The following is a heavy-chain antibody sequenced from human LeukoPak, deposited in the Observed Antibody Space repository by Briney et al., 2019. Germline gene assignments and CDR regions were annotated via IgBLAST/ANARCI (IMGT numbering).Heavy chain of an antibody. CDR3: ARGCSAGTPHNWFDP. Sequence: SETLSLTCTVSGGSIGSYYWSWIRQPPGKGLEWIGYIHDTGSTKYNPSLKSRVTISVDTSRNHLSLKLSSVTAADTAVYYCARGCSAGTPHNWFDPWGQGTLVTVSS. J-gene: IGHJ5*02. D-gene: IGHD6-13*01. V-gene: IGHV4-59*01. CDR1: GGSIGSYY. CDR2: IHDTGST.